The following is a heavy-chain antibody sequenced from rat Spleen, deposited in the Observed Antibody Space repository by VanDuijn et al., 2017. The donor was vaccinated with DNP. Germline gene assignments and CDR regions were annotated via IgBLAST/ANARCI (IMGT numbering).Heavy chain of an antibody. D-gene: IGHD1-5*01. Sequence: EVQLQESGSGLVKTSQSLSLTCSVTGYSITSSYRWNWIRKFPGNKMEWIGHISYSSTTMYHPSLKSRISITRDTSKNQFFLQLNSVTTEDTATYYCARWNIGTTTLDYWGQGVMVTVSS. CDR3: ARWNIGTTTLDY. CDR1: GYSITSSY. CDR2: ISYSSTT. J-gene: IGHJ2*01. V-gene: IGHV3-1*01.